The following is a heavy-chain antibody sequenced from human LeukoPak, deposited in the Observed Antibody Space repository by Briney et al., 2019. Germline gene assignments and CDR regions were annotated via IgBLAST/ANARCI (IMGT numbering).Heavy chain of an antibody. D-gene: IGHD3-10*01. CDR2: ISSSGSTI. CDR1: GFTFSSYE. V-gene: IGHV3-48*03. J-gene: IGHJ4*02. CDR3: AKRGPGSPQSGKYYFDY. Sequence: GGSLRLSCAASGFTFSSYEMNWVRQAPGKGLEWVSYISSSGSTIYYADSVKGRFTISRDNSKNTLYLQMNSLRAEDTAVYYCAKRGPGSPQSGKYYFDYWGQGTLVTVSS.